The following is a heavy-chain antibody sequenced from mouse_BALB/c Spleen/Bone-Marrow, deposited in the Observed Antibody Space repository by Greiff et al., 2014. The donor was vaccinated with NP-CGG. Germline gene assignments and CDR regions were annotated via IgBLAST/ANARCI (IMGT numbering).Heavy chain of an antibody. D-gene: IGHD1-1*01. J-gene: IGHJ2*01. CDR1: GFNIKDTY. CDR2: IDPANGNT. Sequence: VQLKESGAELVKPGASVKLSCTASGFNIKDTYMHWVKQRPEQGLEWIGRIDPANGNTKYDPKFQGKATITADTSSNTAYLQLSSLTSEDTAVYYCAIYYNGSYGFDYWGQGTPVTVSS. CDR3: AIYYNGSYGFDY. V-gene: IGHV14-3*02.